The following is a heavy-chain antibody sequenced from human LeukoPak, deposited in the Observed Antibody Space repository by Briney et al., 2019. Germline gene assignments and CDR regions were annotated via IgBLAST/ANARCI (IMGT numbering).Heavy chain of an antibody. CDR1: GGSISSYY. CDR2: IYYSGST. V-gene: IGHV4-59*01. J-gene: IGHJ6*03. Sequence: NSSETLSLTCTVSGGSISSYYWSWIRQPPGKGLEWIGYIYYSGSTSYNPSLKSRVTISVDTSKNRFSLKLSSVTAADTAVYYCARDHYDSSGYLHYFYYMDVWGKGTTVTVSS. D-gene: IGHD3-22*01. CDR3: ARDHYDSSGYLHYFYYMDV.